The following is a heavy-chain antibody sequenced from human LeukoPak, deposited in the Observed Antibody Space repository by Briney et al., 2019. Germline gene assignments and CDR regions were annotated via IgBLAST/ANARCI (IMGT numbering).Heavy chain of an antibody. J-gene: IGHJ5*02. Sequence: PSETLSLTCTVSGYSISSGFHWGWSRQPPGKGLEWIGSIYHTGTTYYNPSLKSRVTISVDPSKNQFSLKLSSVTAADTAVYYCASGGTTGYWFDPWGQGTLVTVSS. CDR1: GYSISSGFH. CDR3: ASGGTTGYWFDP. CDR2: IYHTGTT. V-gene: IGHV4-38-2*02. D-gene: IGHD1-7*01.